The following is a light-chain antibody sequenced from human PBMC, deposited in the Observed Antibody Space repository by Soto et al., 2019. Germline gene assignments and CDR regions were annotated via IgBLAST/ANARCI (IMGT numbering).Light chain of an antibody. V-gene: IGKV3-20*01. CDR3: QQDDTSPRT. CDR1: QSVSSNY. CDR2: GAS. Sequence: EIVLTQSPGTLSLSPGERATLSCRASQSVSSNYLAWYQQKRGQAPRLLIYGASSRATGIPTRFSGSGSGTDFTLTISRLEHEDVAVYYCQQDDTSPRTFGQGTKVEI. J-gene: IGKJ1*01.